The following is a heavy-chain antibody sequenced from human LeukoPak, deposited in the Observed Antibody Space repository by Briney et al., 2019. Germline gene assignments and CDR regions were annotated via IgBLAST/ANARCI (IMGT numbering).Heavy chain of an antibody. J-gene: IGHJ6*02. V-gene: IGHV4-38-2*02. D-gene: IGHD3-10*01. CDR2: IFHSGTT. CDR1: GYSISSGYY. Sequence: PSETLSLTCTVSGYSISSGYYWGWIRQPPGKGLEWIGSIFHSGTTYYNPSLKSRVTISVDTSKNQFSLKLSSVTAADTAVYYCARDRLTMARGVINYYGMDVWGQGTTVTVSS. CDR3: ARDRLTMARGVINYYGMDV.